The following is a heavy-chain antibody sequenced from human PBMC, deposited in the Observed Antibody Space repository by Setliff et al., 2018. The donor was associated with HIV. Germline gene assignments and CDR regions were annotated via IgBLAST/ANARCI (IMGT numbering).Heavy chain of an antibody. CDR1: GYTFISYY. V-gene: IGHV1-3*01. Sequence: GASVKVSCKASGYTFISYYIHWVRQAPGQTLEWVGRISVGTGDSKHSQNSQGRVSITRDTSANTAYMELTGLRSEDTAVYYCASPMFYDGTVVWGQGTLVTVSS. CDR2: ISVGTGDS. D-gene: IGHD1-1*01. CDR3: ASPMFYDGTVV. J-gene: IGHJ4*02.